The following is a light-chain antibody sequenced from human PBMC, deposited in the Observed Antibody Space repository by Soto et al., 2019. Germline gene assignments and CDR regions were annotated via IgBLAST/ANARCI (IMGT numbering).Light chain of an antibody. V-gene: IGKV3-15*01. Sequence: VMTQAPATLSVTPGERATLSCRASQTINNNIAWYQLKDGQVPRLLIYGASTRATDIPARFSGSGSGTEFTLTISSLQSEDFAEYHCQQYGSSPLTFGGGTKVDIK. J-gene: IGKJ4*01. CDR2: GAS. CDR3: QQYGSSPLT. CDR1: QTINNN.